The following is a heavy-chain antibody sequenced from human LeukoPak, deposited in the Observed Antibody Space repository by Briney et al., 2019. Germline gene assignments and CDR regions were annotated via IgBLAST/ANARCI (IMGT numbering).Heavy chain of an antibody. Sequence: SETLSLTCAVYGGSFSGYYWSWIRQPPGKGLEWIGEINHSGSTNYNPSLKSRVTISVDTSKNQFSLKLSSVTAADTAVYYCVSSRIAGRYYFDYWGQGTLVTVSS. V-gene: IGHV4-34*01. D-gene: IGHD1-14*01. CDR2: INHSGST. CDR1: GGSFSGYY. J-gene: IGHJ4*02. CDR3: VSSRIAGRYYFDY.